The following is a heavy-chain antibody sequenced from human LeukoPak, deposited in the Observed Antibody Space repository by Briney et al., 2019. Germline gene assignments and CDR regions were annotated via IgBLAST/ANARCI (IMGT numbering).Heavy chain of an antibody. CDR3: AIVYYDSSGYYFDY. CDR1: GYTFTSYD. D-gene: IGHD3-22*01. CDR2: MNPNSGNT. J-gene: IGHJ4*02. Sequence: ASVKVSCKASGYTFTSYDINWVRQATGQGLEWMGWMNPNSGNTGYAQKFQGRVTITRNTSISTAYMELSSLRSEDTAVYYCAIVYYDSSGYYFDYWGQGTLVTVSS. V-gene: IGHV1-8*03.